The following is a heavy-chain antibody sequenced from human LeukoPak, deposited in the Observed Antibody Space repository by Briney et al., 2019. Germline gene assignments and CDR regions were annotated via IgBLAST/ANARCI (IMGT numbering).Heavy chain of an antibody. CDR3: AKMMGREVKWFGELK. V-gene: IGHV3-30*02. CDR2: IRYDGSNK. J-gene: IGHJ4*02. D-gene: IGHD3-10*01. CDR1: GFTFSSYG. Sequence: PGGSLRLSCAASGFTFSSYGMHWVRQAPGKGLEWVAFIRYDGSNKYYADSVKGRFTISRDNSKNTLYLQMNSLRAEDTAVYYCAKMMGREVKWFGELKWGQGTLVTVSS.